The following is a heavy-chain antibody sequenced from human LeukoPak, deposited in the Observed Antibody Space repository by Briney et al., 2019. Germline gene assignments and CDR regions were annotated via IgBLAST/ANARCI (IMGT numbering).Heavy chain of an antibody. D-gene: IGHD3-22*01. Sequence: GGSLRLSCAASGFTFSSYGMHWVRQAPGKGLEWVAVISYDGSNKYYADSVKGRFTISRDNSENTLYVQMNSLRAEDTAVYYCAKGNYYDSSAYNWFDPWGQGTLVTVSS. CDR1: GFTFSSYG. J-gene: IGHJ5*02. CDR2: ISYDGSNK. CDR3: AKGNYYDSSAYNWFDP. V-gene: IGHV3-30*18.